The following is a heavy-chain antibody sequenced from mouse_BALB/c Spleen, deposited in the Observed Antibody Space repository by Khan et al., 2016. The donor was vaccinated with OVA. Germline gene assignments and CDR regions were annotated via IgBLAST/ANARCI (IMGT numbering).Heavy chain of an antibody. CDR3: ARINEGGFDY. V-gene: IGHV3-2*02. J-gene: IGHJ2*01. Sequence: EVQLLGSGPGLVKPSQSLSLTCTATGYSITSDYVWYLIQQSPGNLLGLMAYISYSGNTNYNQSLKSRISITRDNSKNQFYLQLNCVTSEDTATYTCARINEGGFDYWGQGTTLTVSS. CDR2: ISYSGNT. CDR1: GYSITSDYV.